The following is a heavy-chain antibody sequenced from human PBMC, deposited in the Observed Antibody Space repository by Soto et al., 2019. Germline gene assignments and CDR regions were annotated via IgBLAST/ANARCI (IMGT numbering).Heavy chain of an antibody. Sequence: SETLSLTCGVSGGSLSGATYSWNWIRQPPGKGLEWIGYIFPSGTTYYDPSLKSRVTISIDVSKNQFSLSLRSLTAADTAVYYCARSREFDYWSQGTLVTVSS. CDR2: IFPSGTT. J-gene: IGHJ4*02. V-gene: IGHV4-30-2*01. CDR3: ARSREFDY. CDR1: GGSLSGATYS.